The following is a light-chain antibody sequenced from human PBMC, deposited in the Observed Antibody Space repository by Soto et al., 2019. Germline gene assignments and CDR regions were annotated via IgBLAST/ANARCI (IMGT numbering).Light chain of an antibody. Sequence: DSQSVSSYLAWYQQKPGQAPRLLIYDASNRATGIPARFSGSASGTDYTLSVSGLGPEDFPVYRCKQRRNQLQGTFAQGTRLEIK. CDR3: KQRRNQLQGT. CDR1: QSVSSY. CDR2: DAS. J-gene: IGKJ5*01. V-gene: IGKV3-11*01.